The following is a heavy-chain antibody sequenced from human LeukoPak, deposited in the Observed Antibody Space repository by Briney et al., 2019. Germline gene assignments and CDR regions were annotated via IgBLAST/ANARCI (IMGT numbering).Heavy chain of an antibody. Sequence: GGSLRLSCAASGFTFSDYYMSWIRQAPGKGLEWVSYISSSSSYTNYADSVKGRFTISRDNAKNSLYLQMNSLRAEDTAVYYCARVGNGDLLFDYWGQGTLVTVSS. CDR1: GFTFSDYY. V-gene: IGHV3-11*05. J-gene: IGHJ4*02. D-gene: IGHD4-17*01. CDR3: ARVGNGDLLFDY. CDR2: ISSSSSYT.